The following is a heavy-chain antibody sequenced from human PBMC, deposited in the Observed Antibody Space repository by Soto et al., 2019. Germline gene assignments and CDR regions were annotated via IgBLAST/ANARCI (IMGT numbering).Heavy chain of an antibody. CDR2: INYSGST. CDR3: ARPVIYYYYYMDV. CDR1: GGSISSSTSY. V-gene: IGHV4-39*01. Sequence: QLQLQETGPGLVRPSETLSLTCTVSGGSISSSTSYWGWIRQPPGKGLEWIGSINYSGSTYYSPSLQSRVTISADTSKNQFSLKLSSVTAADTAVYYCARPVIYYYYYMDVWGKGTMVTVSS. J-gene: IGHJ6*03.